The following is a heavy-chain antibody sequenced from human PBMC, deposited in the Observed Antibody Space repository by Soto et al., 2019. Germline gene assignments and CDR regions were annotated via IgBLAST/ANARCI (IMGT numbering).Heavy chain of an antibody. D-gene: IGHD7-27*01. CDR3: VSSSAGETGGVDL. CDR2: IIFTFNTA. V-gene: IGHV1-69*01. Sequence: QVQLVQSGAEVKKPGSSVKVSCKPSGGTFNGYIITWVRQAPGQGLEWIGGIIFTFNTANYAEKSQSRARRTVDEGLSTAYTALTSRPSEDTALFFWVSSSAGETGGVDLWGQGTLVSVSS. J-gene: IGHJ5*02. CDR1: GGTFNGYI.